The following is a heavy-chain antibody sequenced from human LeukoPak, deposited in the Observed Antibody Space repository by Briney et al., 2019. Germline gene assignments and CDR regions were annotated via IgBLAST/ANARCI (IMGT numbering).Heavy chain of an antibody. CDR2: ISSSSSTI. J-gene: IGHJ6*02. Sequence: GGSLRLSCAASGFTFSSYSMNWVRRAPGKGLEWVSYISSSSSTIYYADSVKGRFTISRDNAKNSLYLQMNSLRAEDTAVYYCARESLRYFVGMDVWGQGTTVTVSS. CDR3: ARESLRYFVGMDV. CDR1: GFTFSSYS. D-gene: IGHD3-9*01. V-gene: IGHV3-48*01.